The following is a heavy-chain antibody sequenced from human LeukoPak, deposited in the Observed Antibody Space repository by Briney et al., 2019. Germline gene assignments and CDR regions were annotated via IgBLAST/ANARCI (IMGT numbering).Heavy chain of an antibody. Sequence: PSETLSLTCAVSGYPISSGYYWGWIRQPPGKGLEWIGSIYHSGSTYYNPSLKSRVTISVDTSKNQFSLKLSSVTAADTAVYYCARDSGELLYWGQGTLVTVSS. CDR2: IYHSGST. J-gene: IGHJ1*01. CDR1: GYPISSGYY. V-gene: IGHV4-38-2*02. D-gene: IGHD1-26*01. CDR3: ARDSGELLY.